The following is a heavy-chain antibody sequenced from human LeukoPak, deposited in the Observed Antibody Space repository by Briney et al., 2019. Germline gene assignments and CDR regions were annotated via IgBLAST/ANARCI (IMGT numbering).Heavy chain of an antibody. J-gene: IGHJ4*02. V-gene: IGHV4-38-2*02. Sequence: SETLSLTCTVSGYSISSGYYWGWIRQPPGKGLEWIGSIYHSGSTYYNPSLKSRVTTSVDTSKNQFSLKLSSVTAADTAVYYCARVSIVATIPAYFDYWGQGTLVTVSS. CDR3: ARVSIVATIPAYFDY. D-gene: IGHD5-12*01. CDR1: GYSISSGYY. CDR2: IYHSGST.